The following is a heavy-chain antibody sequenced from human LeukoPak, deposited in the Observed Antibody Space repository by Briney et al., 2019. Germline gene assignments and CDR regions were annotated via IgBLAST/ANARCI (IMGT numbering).Heavy chain of an antibody. V-gene: IGHV3-74*01. Sequence: PGGSLRLSCAASGFTFNDYWMHWVRQAPGKGLVWVSRIKGDGSSTTYADSVKGRFTISRDNSKNTLFLQMSSLRAEDTAVYYCASPYSGYDYNFDYWGQGTLVTVSS. D-gene: IGHD5-12*01. CDR1: GFTFNDYW. CDR2: IKGDGSST. J-gene: IGHJ4*02. CDR3: ASPYSGYDYNFDY.